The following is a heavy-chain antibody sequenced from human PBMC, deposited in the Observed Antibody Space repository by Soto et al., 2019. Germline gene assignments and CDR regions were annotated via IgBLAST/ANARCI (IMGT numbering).Heavy chain of an antibody. D-gene: IGHD3-16*02. CDR1: GGSISSGSYY. CDR2: IYYSGST. CDR3: ALRYDYVWGSYLREDAFDI. Sequence: SETLSLTCTVSGGSISSGSYYWGWIRQPPGKGLEWIGSIYYSGSTYYNPSLKSRVTISVDTSKNQFSLKLSSVTAADTAVYYCALRYDYVWGSYLREDAFDIWGQGTMVTVSS. J-gene: IGHJ3*02. V-gene: IGHV4-39*01.